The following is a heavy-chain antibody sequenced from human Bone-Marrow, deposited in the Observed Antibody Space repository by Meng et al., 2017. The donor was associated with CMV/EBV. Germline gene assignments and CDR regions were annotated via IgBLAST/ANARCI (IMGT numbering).Heavy chain of an antibody. D-gene: IGHD2-2*01. CDR2: INPSGGST. CDR1: GYTFTSYY. Sequence: ASVKVSCKASGYTFTSYYMHWVRQAPGQGLEWMGIINPSGGSTSYAQKFQGRVTMTRDTSTSTVYMELRSLRSEETTVYYCAGDPSSPNIVVVPSAPNGRDVWGQGTTVTVSS. J-gene: IGHJ6*02. CDR3: AGDPSSPNIVVVPSAPNGRDV. V-gene: IGHV1-46*01.